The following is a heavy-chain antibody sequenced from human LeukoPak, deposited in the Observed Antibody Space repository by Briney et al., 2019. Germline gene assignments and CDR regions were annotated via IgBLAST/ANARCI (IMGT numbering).Heavy chain of an antibody. D-gene: IGHD3-16*01. V-gene: IGHV3-66*02. CDR2: IYSGGST. CDR1: GFTVSSNY. J-gene: IGHJ4*02. CDR3: ARTDYSHFAY. Sequence: GGSLRLSCAASGFTVSSNYMNWVRQAPGKGLEWVSIIYSGGSTYYADSVRGRFTISRDNSKNTLYLQMNSLRVEDTAVYYCARTDYSHFAYWGQGTLVTVSS.